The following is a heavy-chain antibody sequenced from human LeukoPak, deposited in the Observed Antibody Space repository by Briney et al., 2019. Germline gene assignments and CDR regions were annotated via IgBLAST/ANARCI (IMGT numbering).Heavy chain of an antibody. CDR2: ISNNGGYT. CDR1: GSTFGDYA. D-gene: IGHD2-15*01. CDR3: AKQLGYCSDGSCYFPY. Sequence: GGSLRLSCTASGSTFGDYALSWFRQAPGKGLEWVSAISNNGGYTYYADSVQGRFTISRDNSKSTLCLQMNSLRAEDTAVYYCAKQLGYCSDGSCYFPYWGQGTLVTVSP. V-gene: IGHV3-23*01. J-gene: IGHJ4*02.